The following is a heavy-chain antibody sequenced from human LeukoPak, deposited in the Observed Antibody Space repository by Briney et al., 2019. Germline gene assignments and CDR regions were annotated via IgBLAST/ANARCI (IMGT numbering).Heavy chain of an antibody. V-gene: IGHV3-30*04. CDR1: GFTFSSYA. D-gene: IGHD3-16*01. Sequence: GGSLRLSCAASGFTFSSYAMHWVRQAPGKGLEWVAVISYDGSNKYYADSVKGRFTISGDNSKNTLYLQMNSLRAEDTAVYYCARGPQYAHNYFDYWGQGTLVTVSS. CDR2: ISYDGSNK. J-gene: IGHJ4*02. CDR3: ARGPQYAHNYFDY.